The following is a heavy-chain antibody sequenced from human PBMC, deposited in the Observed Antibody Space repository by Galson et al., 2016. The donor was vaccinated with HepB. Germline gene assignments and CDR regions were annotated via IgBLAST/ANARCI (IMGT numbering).Heavy chain of an antibody. CDR3: ARGVTMDS. CDR1: GYTFNTFG. J-gene: IGHJ4*02. CDR2: IQGSGTNT. V-gene: IGHV1-18*01. Sequence: SVKVSCKASGYTFNTFGIHWVRQAPGQGLEWMGGIQGSGTNTNYAHKFQDRVTLTADTFTETAYLELRTLRSDDTAMYYCARGVTMDSWGQGILVPVSS. D-gene: IGHD3-10*01.